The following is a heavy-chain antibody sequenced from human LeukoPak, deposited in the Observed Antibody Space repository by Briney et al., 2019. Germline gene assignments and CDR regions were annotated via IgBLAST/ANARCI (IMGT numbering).Heavy chain of an antibody. D-gene: IGHD6-19*01. Sequence: PGGSLRLSCAASGFTFSTYAMHWVRQAPGKGLEWVAVISYDGSSKYYADSVKGRFTISRDNAKNSLYLQMNSLRAEDTAVYYCAREMLAAVAAQSWGQGTLVTVSS. V-gene: IGHV3-30*04. CDR3: AREMLAAVAAQS. J-gene: IGHJ5*02. CDR1: GFTFSTYA. CDR2: ISYDGSSK.